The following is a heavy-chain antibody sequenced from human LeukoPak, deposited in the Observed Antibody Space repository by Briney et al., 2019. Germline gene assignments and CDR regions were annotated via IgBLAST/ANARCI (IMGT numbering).Heavy chain of an antibody. CDR1: GFTFSSYG. CDR2: ISYDGSNK. CDR3: ARPAVAANPTNNWFDP. Sequence: GGSLRLSCAASGFTFSSYGMHWVRQAPGKGLEWVALISYDGSNKNYADSVKGRFTISRDNSKNTVNLQMNSLRAEDTAVYYCARPAVAANPTNNWFDPWGQGTLVTVSS. V-gene: IGHV3-30*03. D-gene: IGHD6-19*01. J-gene: IGHJ5*02.